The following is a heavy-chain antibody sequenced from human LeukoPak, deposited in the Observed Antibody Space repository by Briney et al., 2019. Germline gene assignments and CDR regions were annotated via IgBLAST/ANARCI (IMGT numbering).Heavy chain of an antibody. CDR3: ASVEDTGYDY. D-gene: IGHD5-18*01. CDR2: IFHTGST. J-gene: IGHJ4*02. V-gene: IGHV4-38-2*02. CDR1: GYSISSGYY. Sequence: SETLSLTCTVSGYSISSGYYWAWIRQPPGKGLEWIGSIFHTGSTNYNPSLKSRVTISVDTSKNQFSLKLSSVTAADTAVYYCASVEDTGYDYWGQGTLVTVSS.